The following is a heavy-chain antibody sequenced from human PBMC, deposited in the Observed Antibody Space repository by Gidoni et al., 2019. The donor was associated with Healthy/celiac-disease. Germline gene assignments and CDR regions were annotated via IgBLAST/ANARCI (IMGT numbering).Heavy chain of an antibody. CDR2: ILPICGTA. J-gene: IGHJ6*02. CDR1: GGTFSSYP. V-gene: IGHV1-69*06. D-gene: IGHD3-10*01. CDR3: ARDAMVRGGYYYYYGMDV. Sequence: QVQLVQSGAEVKKPGSSVKVSCKASGGTFSSYPISRGRQDHGQGLDGMGGILPICGTANYAQKFQGRVTITADKSTSTAYMELSSLRSEDTAVYYCARDAMVRGGYYYYYGMDVWGQGTTVTVSS.